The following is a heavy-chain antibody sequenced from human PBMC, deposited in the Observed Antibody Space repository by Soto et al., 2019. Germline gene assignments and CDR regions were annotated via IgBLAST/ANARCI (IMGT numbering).Heavy chain of an antibody. CDR3: ARVPPYSGYDYQFDY. D-gene: IGHD5-12*01. CDR1: GFTFSAFN. J-gene: IGHJ4*02. Sequence: EVQLVESGGGLVQPGGSLRLSCAASGFTFSAFNMNWVRQAPGKGLEWVSYISTSSSNIYYADSVKGRFTISRANAKSPLHLQRNSLRAEDTAVYYCARVPPYSGYDYQFDYWGQGTLVTVSS. V-gene: IGHV3-48*04. CDR2: ISTSSSNI.